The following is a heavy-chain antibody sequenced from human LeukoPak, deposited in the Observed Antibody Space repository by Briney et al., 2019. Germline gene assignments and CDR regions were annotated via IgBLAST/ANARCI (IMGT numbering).Heavy chain of an antibody. CDR2: IYYSGST. Sequence: SETLSLTCTISGGSISHFLWSWIRQPPGKGLEWIGYIYYSGSTKYNPSLKSRVAISIDTSKNQFSLMLSSVTAADTAVYYCGRDSLGSGGTYYWGQGTLVTVSS. CDR1: GGSISHFL. CDR3: GRDSLGSGGTYY. J-gene: IGHJ4*02. D-gene: IGHD6-19*01. V-gene: IGHV4-59*01.